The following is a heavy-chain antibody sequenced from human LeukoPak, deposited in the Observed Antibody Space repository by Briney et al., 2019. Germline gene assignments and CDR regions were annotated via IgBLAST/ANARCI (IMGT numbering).Heavy chain of an antibody. J-gene: IGHJ4*02. CDR1: GYTFTGYY. V-gene: IGHV1-2*02. D-gene: IGHD2-2*01. CDR3: ARDDSASPAPGDY. CDR2: INPNSGGT. Sequence: ASVKVSCKASGYTFTGYYMHWVRQAPGQGLEWMGWINPNSGGTNYAQKFQGRVIMTRDTSISTAYMELSRLRSDDTAVYYCARDDSASPAPGDYWGQGTLVTVSS.